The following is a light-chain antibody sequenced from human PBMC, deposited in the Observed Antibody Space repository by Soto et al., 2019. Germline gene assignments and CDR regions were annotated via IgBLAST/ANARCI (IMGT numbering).Light chain of an antibody. Sequence: EIVMTQSPATLSVSPGGRATLSCRASQSINSNLAWYQQRPGQAPRLLIFGASTRVTGVPARFSGTGSGTEFTLTISGLQSDDFAVYYCQQYHNWPPSTFGRGTKVEIK. CDR3: QQYHNWPPST. CDR1: QSINSN. V-gene: IGKV3-15*01. J-gene: IGKJ1*01. CDR2: GAS.